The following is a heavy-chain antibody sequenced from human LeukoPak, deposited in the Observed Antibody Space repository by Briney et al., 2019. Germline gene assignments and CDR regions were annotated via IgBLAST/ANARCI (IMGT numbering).Heavy chain of an antibody. Sequence: PSETLSLTCAVYGGSFSGYYWSWIRQPPGKGLEWIGEINHSGSTNYNPSLKSRVTISVDTSKNQFSLKLSSVTAADTAVYYCARGQDIVVVVAAPTPAINRFDPWGQGTLVTVSS. CDR3: ARGQDIVVVVAAPTPAINRFDP. CDR1: GGSFSGYY. V-gene: IGHV4-34*01. J-gene: IGHJ5*02. CDR2: INHSGST. D-gene: IGHD2-15*01.